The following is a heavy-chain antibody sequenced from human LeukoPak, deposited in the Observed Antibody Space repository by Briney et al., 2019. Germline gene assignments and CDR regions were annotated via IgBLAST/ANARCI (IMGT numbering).Heavy chain of an antibody. CDR3: ARGSASAER. Sequence: PSETLSLTCTVSGGSISRYYWSWIRQPAGKGLEWIGGIYSSDGSTNYNASLKSRVTISADTSKNKLSLNLRSVTAADTAVYYCARGSASAERWGQGTLVTVSS. V-gene: IGHV4-4*07. J-gene: IGHJ4*02. CDR1: GGSISRYY. D-gene: IGHD6-13*01. CDR2: IYSSDGST.